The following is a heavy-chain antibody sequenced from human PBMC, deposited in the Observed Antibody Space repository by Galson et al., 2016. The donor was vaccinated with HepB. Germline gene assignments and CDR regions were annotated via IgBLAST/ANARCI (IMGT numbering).Heavy chain of an antibody. J-gene: IGHJ4*02. D-gene: IGHD3/OR15-3a*01. V-gene: IGHV1-46*01. CDR2: INPRGGRT. Sequence: SVKVSCKASGYTFTSFYVHWVRQAPGHGLEWVGIINPRGGRTTYAQSFPGRLTLTRDTSTNTFYMELSDLRLDDTAVYYCARDGLELQEYWGQGTLVTVSS. CDR1: GYTFTSFY. CDR3: ARDGLELQEY.